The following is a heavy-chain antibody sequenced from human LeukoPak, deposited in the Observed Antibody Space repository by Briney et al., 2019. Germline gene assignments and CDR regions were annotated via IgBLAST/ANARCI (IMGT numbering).Heavy chain of an antibody. CDR2: ISWNSGSI. V-gene: IGHV3-9*01. Sequence: PGGSLRLSCAASGFTFDDYAMHWVRQAPGKGLEWVSGISWNSGSIGYADSVKGRFTISRDNAVNSLYLQMNSLRAEDTALYYCAATSRMGYFDYWGQGTLVTVSS. D-gene: IGHD2-8*01. CDR1: GFTFDDYA. CDR3: AATSRMGYFDY. J-gene: IGHJ4*02.